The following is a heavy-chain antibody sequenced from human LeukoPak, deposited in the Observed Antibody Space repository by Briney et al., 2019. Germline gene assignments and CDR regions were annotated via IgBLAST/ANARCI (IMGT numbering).Heavy chain of an antibody. D-gene: IGHD3-10*01. CDR3: ANGDQLFDY. J-gene: IGHJ4*02. CDR2: ISGSGGST. CDR1: GFTFNSFN. Sequence: PGGSLRLSCAASGFTFNSFNMNWVRQAPGKGLEWVSAISGSGGSTYYADSVRGRFTISRDNSKNTLYLQMNSLRAEDTAVYYCANGDQLFDYWGQGTLVTVSS. V-gene: IGHV3-23*01.